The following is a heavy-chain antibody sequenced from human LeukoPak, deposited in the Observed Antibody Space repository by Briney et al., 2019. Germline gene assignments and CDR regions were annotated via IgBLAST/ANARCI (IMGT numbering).Heavy chain of an antibody. CDR3: ARDPSYDYVWGSYPAY. CDR2: ISYDGSNT. CDR1: GSTFSSYA. D-gene: IGHD3-16*02. J-gene: IGHJ4*02. V-gene: IGHV3-30-3*01. Sequence: GGSLRLSCAASGSTFSSYAMHWVRQAPGKGLEWVAVISYDGSNTYYAHSVKGRFTISRDNSKNTLYLQMNSLRTEDTAVYYCARDPSYDYVWGSYPAYWGQGTLVTVSS.